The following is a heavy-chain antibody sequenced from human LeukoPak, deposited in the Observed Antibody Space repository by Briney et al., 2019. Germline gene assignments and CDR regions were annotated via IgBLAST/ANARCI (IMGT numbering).Heavy chain of an antibody. CDR2: IKSKTDGGTT. V-gene: IGHV3-15*01. CDR1: GFTFSNAW. J-gene: IGHJ4*02. CDR3: TTQEYSDYGDLDY. D-gene: IGHD4-17*01. Sequence: GGSLRLSCAASGFTFSNAWMSWVRQAPGKGLEWVGRIKSKTDGGTTDYAAPVKGRFTISRDDSKNTLYLQMNSLKTEDTAVYYCTTQEYSDYGDLDYWGQGTLVTVSS.